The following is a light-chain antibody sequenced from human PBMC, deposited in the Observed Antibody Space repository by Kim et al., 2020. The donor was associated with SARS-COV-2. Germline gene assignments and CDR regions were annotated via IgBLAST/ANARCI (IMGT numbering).Light chain of an antibody. CDR2: DAS. V-gene: IGKV3-15*01. J-gene: IGKJ2*01. Sequence: ETVMTQSPATLSVSPGERATLSCRASQSVSSNLAWYQQKPGQAPRLLIYDASTRATGIPARFSGSGSGAEFTLTISSLQSEDFAVYYCQQFNKWPPTFGQGTKLEI. CDR3: QQFNKWPPT. CDR1: QSVSSN.